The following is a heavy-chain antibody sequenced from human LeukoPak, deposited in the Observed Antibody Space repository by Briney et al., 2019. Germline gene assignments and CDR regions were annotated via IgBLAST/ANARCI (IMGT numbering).Heavy chain of an antibody. V-gene: IGHV4-59*01. CDR1: GGSISSYY. Sequence: SETLSLTCTVSGGSISSYYWSWIRQPPGKGLEWIGYIYYSGSTNYNPSLKSRVTISVDTSKNQFSLKLSSVTAADTAVYYRAADDFWSGYSNGPFDYWGQGTLVTVSS. D-gene: IGHD3-3*01. CDR3: AADDFWSGYSNGPFDY. CDR2: IYYSGST. J-gene: IGHJ4*02.